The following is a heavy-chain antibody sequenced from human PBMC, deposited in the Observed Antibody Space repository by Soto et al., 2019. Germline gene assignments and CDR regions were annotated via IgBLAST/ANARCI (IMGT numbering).Heavy chain of an antibody. CDR3: ARAGGIGYANYYYYYGMDV. CDR1: GGSISSYY. Sequence: PSETLSLTCTVSGGSISSYYWSWIRQPPGKGLEWIGYIYYSGSTNYNPSLKSRVTISVDTSKNQFSLKLSSVTAADTAVYYCARAGGIGYANYYYYYGMDVWGQGTTVTVSS. V-gene: IGHV4-59*01. CDR2: IYYSGST. J-gene: IGHJ6*02. D-gene: IGHD5-12*01.